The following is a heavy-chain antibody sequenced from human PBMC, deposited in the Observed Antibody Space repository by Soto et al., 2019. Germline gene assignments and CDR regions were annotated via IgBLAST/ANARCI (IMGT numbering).Heavy chain of an antibody. CDR3: ARGARVRNKSFDY. J-gene: IGHJ4*02. D-gene: IGHD4-17*01. CDR1: GGSISSGGYY. CDR2: IYYSGST. V-gene: IGHV4-31*03. Sequence: SETLSLTCTVSGGSISSGGYYWSWIRQHPGKGLEWIGYIYYSGSTNYNPSLKSRVTISVDTSKNQFSLKLSSVTAADTAVYYCARGARVRNKSFDYWGQGTLVTVSS.